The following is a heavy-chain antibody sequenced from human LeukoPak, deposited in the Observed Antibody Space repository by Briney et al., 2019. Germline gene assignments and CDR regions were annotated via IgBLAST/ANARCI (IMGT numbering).Heavy chain of an antibody. Sequence: LRLSCAASGFTFSSYAMSWVRQHPGEGLEWIGYVFYSGSTSYNPSLKSRVTISVDTSKNQFSLKLTSVTAADTAVYYCARVPPPYAYDTSGYDPRGQGTLVTVSS. J-gene: IGHJ5*02. CDR2: VFYSGST. CDR3: ARVPPPYAYDTSGYDP. CDR1: GFTFSSYA. V-gene: IGHV4-31*02. D-gene: IGHD3-22*01.